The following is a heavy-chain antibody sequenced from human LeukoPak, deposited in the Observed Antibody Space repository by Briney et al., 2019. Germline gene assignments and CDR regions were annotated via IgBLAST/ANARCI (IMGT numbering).Heavy chain of an antibody. CDR3: ARAGMTLNYYYYYMDV. Sequence: GGSLRLSCAASGFTFSNFGMHWVRQAPGRGLEWVAYIRYDGSSKYYADSVKGRFTISRDNTLHLQMNSLRDEDTAIYYCARAGMTLNYYYYYMDVWGKGTTVTVSS. CDR1: GFTFSNFG. CDR2: IRYDGSSK. V-gene: IGHV3-30*02. J-gene: IGHJ6*03.